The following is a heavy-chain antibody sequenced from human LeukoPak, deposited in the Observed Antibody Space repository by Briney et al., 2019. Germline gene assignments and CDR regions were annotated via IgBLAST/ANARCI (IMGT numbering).Heavy chain of an antibody. V-gene: IGHV1-2*02. CDR1: GYTFTGYY. J-gene: IGHJ4*02. Sequence: ASVKVSCKASGYTFTGYYMHWVRQAPGQGLEWMGWINPNSGGTNYAQKFQGRVTMTRDTSISTAYMELSRLRSDDTAVYYCARDPRDGYNRYDCWGQGTLVTVSS. D-gene: IGHD5-24*01. CDR2: INPNSGGT. CDR3: ARDPRDGYNRYDC.